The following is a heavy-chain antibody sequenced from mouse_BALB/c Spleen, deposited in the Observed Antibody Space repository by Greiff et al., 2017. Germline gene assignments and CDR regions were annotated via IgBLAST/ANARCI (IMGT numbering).Heavy chain of an antibody. D-gene: IGHD2-10*02. V-gene: IGHV5-6-5*01. CDR3: ARERSMVTTDAMDY. Sequence: EVKLVESGGGLVKPGGSLKLSCAASGFTFSSYAMSWVRQTPEKRLEWVASISSGGSTYYPDSVKGRFTISRDNARNILYLQMSSLRSEDTAMYYCARERSMVTTDAMDYWGQGTSVTVSS. J-gene: IGHJ4*01. CDR1: GFTFSSYA. CDR2: ISSGGST.